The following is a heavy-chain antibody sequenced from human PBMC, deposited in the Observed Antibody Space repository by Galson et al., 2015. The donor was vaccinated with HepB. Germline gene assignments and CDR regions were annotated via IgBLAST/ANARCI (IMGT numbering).Heavy chain of an antibody. D-gene: IGHD4-17*01. J-gene: IGHJ5*02. CDR1: GYSFTSYW. Sequence: GESLRISCKGSGYSFTSYWISWVRQMPGKGLEWMGRIDPSDSYTNYSPSFQGHVTISADKSISTAYLQWSSLKASDTAMYYCARHREGTTVTTGFDPWGQGTLVTVSS. CDR3: ARHREGTTVTTGFDP. V-gene: IGHV5-10-1*01. CDR2: IDPSDSYT.